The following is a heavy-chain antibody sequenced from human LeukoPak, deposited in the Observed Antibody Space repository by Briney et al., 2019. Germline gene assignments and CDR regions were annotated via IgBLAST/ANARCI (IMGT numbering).Heavy chain of an antibody. D-gene: IGHD2-21*02. CDR2: INHSGNT. CDR3: ARGPPYIVVVAAIGFFDY. V-gene: IGHV4-34*01. J-gene: IGHJ4*02. CDR1: GVSFGGYY. Sequence: PSETLSLTCTVYGVSFGGYYWSWIRQPPGKGLEWIGEINHSGNTNYNPSLESRVTISVDPYKNQFSLKLSSVTAADTAVYYCARGPPYIVVVAAIGFFDYWGQGALVTVSS.